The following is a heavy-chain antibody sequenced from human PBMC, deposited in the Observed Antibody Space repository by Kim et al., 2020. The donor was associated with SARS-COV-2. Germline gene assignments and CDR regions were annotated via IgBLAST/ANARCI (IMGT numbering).Heavy chain of an antibody. CDR2: IYYNGGT. Sequence: SETLSLTCTVSGGSISSNIYYWGWIRQPPGKGLEWIGSIYYNGGTYYNPSLKSPVTISIDTSKNQFSLKVSSVTAADTAVYYCATPYGSGSYHSFDVWGQGTMVTVSS. CDR3: ATPYGSGSYHSFDV. V-gene: IGHV4-39*01. CDR1: GGSISSNIYY. D-gene: IGHD3-10*01. J-gene: IGHJ3*01.